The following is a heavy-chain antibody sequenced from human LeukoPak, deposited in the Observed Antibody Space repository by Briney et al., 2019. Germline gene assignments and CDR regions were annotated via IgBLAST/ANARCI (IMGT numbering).Heavy chain of an antibody. CDR3: ARPLVSHGDFAY. Sequence: GGTLTLSCAASGFTFRDYYMSWIRQAPGKGLEWVSYISGSGSSTDYADSVKGRFTIYRDNVKNSLHLQMNRLRAEDTAVYYCARPLVSHGDFAYWGQGTLVTVSS. D-gene: IGHD4-17*01. CDR1: GFTFRDYY. CDR2: ISGSGSST. V-gene: IGHV3-11*01. J-gene: IGHJ4*02.